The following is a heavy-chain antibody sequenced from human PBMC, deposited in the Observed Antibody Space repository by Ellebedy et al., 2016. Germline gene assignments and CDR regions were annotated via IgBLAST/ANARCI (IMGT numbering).Heavy chain of an antibody. J-gene: IGHJ6*02. Sequence: GGSLRLXXAASGFTFDDYAMHWVRQAPGKGLEWVSGISWNSGSIGYADSVKGRFTISRDNAKNSLYLQMNSLRAEDTALYYCVKDWGYCAGGSCNGKFYYFYGMDVWGQGTTVTVSS. CDR3: VKDWGYCAGGSCNGKFYYFYGMDV. V-gene: IGHV3-9*01. D-gene: IGHD2-8*02. CDR2: ISWNSGSI. CDR1: GFTFDDYA.